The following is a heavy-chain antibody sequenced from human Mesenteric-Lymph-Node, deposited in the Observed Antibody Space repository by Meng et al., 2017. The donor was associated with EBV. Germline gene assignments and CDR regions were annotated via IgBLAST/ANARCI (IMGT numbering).Heavy chain of an antibody. CDR1: GYTFTSYG. J-gene: IGHJ4*02. CDR3: ARIAGSGWNFDY. D-gene: IGHD6-19*01. V-gene: IGHV1-18*01. Sequence: QVQLVVSGGEGENPGASVKVYCKASGYTFTSYGISWVRQAPGQGLEWMGWISAYNGNTNYAQKLQGRVTMTTDTSTTTAYMELRSLRSDDTAVYYCARIAGSGWNFDYWGQGTLVTSPQ. CDR2: ISAYNGNT.